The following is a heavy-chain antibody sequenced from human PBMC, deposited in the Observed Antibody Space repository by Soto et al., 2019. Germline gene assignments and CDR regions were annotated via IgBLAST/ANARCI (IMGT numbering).Heavy chain of an antibody. J-gene: IGHJ6*02. CDR2: IKSKTDGGTT. Sequence: GGSLRLSCAASGFTFSNALMSWVRQAPGKGLEWVGRIKSKTDGGTTDYAAPVKGRFTISRDDSKNTLYLQMNSLKTEDTAVYYCTTDPHDSSGYYHEYYYYGMDVWGQGTTVTV. V-gene: IGHV3-15*01. CDR3: TTDPHDSSGYYHEYYYYGMDV. D-gene: IGHD3-22*01. CDR1: GFTFSNAL.